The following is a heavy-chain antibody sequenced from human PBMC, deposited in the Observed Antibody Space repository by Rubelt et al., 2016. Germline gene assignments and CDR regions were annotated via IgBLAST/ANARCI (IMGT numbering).Heavy chain of an antibody. CDR1: GGSFSGYY. CDR3: ASITGTTTSDAFDI. CDR2: IYHSGRT. D-gene: IGHD1-7*01. Sequence: QVQLQQWGAGLLKPSETLSLTCAVYGGSFSGYYWSWIRQPPGKGLEWIGYIYHSGRTYYNPSLKSLGTISVDRSKNQFSLKLGSVTAADTAVYYCASITGTTTSDAFDIWGQGTMVTVSS. J-gene: IGHJ3*02. V-gene: IGHV4-34*01.